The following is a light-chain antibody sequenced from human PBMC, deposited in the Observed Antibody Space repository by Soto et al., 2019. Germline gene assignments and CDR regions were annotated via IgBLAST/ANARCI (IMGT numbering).Light chain of an antibody. V-gene: IGLV2-14*01. Sequence: QSALTQPASLSGSPGQSITISCTGTSSDIGAYDYVSWFQQHPGKAPKLMISEVNNRPSGVSNRFSGSKSSNTAYLTISGLQVEDEAEYFCFSFTTTCTHVFGTGTKVTVL. CDR2: EVN. CDR1: SSDIGAYDY. CDR3: FSFTTTCTHV. J-gene: IGLJ1*01.